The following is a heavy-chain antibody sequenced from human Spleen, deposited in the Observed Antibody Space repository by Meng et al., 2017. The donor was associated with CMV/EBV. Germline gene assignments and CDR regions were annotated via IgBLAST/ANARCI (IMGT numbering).Heavy chain of an antibody. CDR3: ARGHGGSSVPHLCYYGMDV. V-gene: IGHV4-59*01. CDR2: IYYSGST. CDR1: GGSIRSYY. Sequence: SETLSLTCTVSGGSIRSYYWSWIRQPPGKALEWIGYIYYSGSTKYNPSLKSRVTISVDTSKNQFSLKLSSVTAADTAVYYCARGHGGSSVPHLCYYGMDVWGQGTTVTVSS. D-gene: IGHD6-6*01. J-gene: IGHJ6*02.